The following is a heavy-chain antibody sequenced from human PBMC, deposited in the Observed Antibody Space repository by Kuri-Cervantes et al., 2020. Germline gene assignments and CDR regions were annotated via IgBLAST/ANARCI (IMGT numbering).Heavy chain of an antibody. CDR1: GGSISSGGYY. J-gene: IGHJ4*02. V-gene: IGHV4-31*03. CDR2: IYYSGST. Sequence: SETLSLTCTVSGGSISSGGYYWSWIRQHPGKGLEWIGYIYYSGSTYYNPSLKSRVTISVDTSKNQLSLKLSSVTAADTAVYYCARGYSSSWYKDWGQGTLVTVSS. CDR3: ARGYSSSWYKD. D-gene: IGHD6-13*01.